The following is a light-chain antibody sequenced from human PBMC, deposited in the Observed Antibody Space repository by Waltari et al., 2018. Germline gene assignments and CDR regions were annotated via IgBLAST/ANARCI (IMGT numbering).Light chain of an antibody. CDR1: QSVFNDY. CDR3: QQYGSSVMYT. V-gene: IGKV3-20*01. CDR2: GAS. J-gene: IGKJ2*01. Sequence: VLTQSPDTLSLSPGEKATLSCWARQSVFNDYLAWYQQKSGQAPRLLIYGASTSATGIPDRFSGSGSGTDFTLTISGLEPEDSAVYYCQQYGSSVMYTFGQGTKLEIK.